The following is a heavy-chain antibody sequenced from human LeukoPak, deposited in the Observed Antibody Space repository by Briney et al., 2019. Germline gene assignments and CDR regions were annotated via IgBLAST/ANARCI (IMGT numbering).Heavy chain of an antibody. V-gene: IGHV4-34*01. J-gene: IGHJ6*02. Sequence: SETLSLTCAVYGGSFSGYYWSWIRQPPGKGLEWIGEINHSGSTNYNPSLKSRVTISVDTSKNQFSLKLSSVTAADTAVYYCARGPNFDWLSSNYYYYGMDVWGHGTTVTVSS. D-gene: IGHD3-9*01. CDR1: GGSFSGYY. CDR2: INHSGST. CDR3: ARGPNFDWLSSNYYYYGMDV.